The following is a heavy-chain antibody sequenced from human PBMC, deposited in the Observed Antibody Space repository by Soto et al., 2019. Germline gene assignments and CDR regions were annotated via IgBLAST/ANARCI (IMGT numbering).Heavy chain of an antibody. CDR2: LYGGGTT. CDR3: VRTSSY. J-gene: IGHJ4*02. Sequence: GGSLRLSCAASGFAVNSDYMSWVRQAPGKGLEWVSVLYGGGTTHYSDSVRGRFTISRDNSKNTVFLQMNSLRAEDTAVYYCVRTSSYWGQGTLVTVSS. V-gene: IGHV3-53*01. D-gene: IGHD2-2*01. CDR1: GFAVNSDY.